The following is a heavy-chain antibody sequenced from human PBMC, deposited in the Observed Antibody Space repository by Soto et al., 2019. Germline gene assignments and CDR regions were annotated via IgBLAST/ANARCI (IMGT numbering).Heavy chain of an antibody. V-gene: IGHV3-21*01. J-gene: IGHJ5*02. Sequence: PGGSLRLSCAASGFNFSNYGMNWVRQAPGKGLEWVSSISSSRSYISYADSVKGRFTISRDNAKNSVYLQMSSLRAEDTAVYYCARSDCTSTSCYVVWFDPWGQGTLVTVSS. D-gene: IGHD2-2*01. CDR3: ARSDCTSTSCYVVWFDP. CDR2: ISSSRSYI. CDR1: GFNFSNYG.